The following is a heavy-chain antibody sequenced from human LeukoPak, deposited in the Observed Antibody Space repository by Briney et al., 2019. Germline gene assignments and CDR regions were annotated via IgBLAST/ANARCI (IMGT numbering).Heavy chain of an antibody. CDR1: GGSISSGGYY. V-gene: IGHV4-31*01. CDR2: IYYSGST. D-gene: IGHD3-22*01. Sequence: SETLSLTCTVAGGSISSGGYYRSWIRQHPGKGLEWIGYIYYSGSTYYNPSLKSQVTISVDTSKNQFSLKLSSATAADSAVYYCAREVGTMTVVVEYYFDYWGQGTLVTVSS. CDR3: AREVGTMTVVVEYYFDY. J-gene: IGHJ4*02.